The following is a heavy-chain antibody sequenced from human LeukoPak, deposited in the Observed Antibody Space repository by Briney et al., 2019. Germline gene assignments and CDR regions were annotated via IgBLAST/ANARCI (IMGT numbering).Heavy chain of an antibody. CDR2: ISYDGSNK. D-gene: IGHD3-22*01. V-gene: IGHV3-30-3*01. Sequence: GGSLRLSCAASGFTFSSYAMHWVRQAPGKGLEWVAVISYDGSNKYYADSVKGRFTISRDNSKNTLCLQMNSLRAEDTAVYYCARASSGLDYWGQGTLVTVSS. J-gene: IGHJ4*02. CDR3: ARASSGLDY. CDR1: GFTFSSYA.